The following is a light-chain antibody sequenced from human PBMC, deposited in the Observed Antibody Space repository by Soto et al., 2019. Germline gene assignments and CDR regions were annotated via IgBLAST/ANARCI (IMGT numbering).Light chain of an antibody. Sequence: QSALTQPASVSGSPGQSITISCTGTSSDVGGYNYVSWYQQHPGKAPKLMIYEVSKRPSGVSNRFSGSKSGNTASLTVSGLQAEDEADYYCSSYTGSSTPVVFGGGTKLTVL. CDR1: SSDVGGYNY. CDR2: EVS. J-gene: IGLJ2*01. CDR3: SSYTGSSTPVV. V-gene: IGLV2-14*01.